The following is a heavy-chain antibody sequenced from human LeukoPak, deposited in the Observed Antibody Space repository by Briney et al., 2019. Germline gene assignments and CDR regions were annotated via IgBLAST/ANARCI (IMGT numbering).Heavy chain of an antibody. V-gene: IGHV1-18*01. Sequence: ASVKVSCKASGYTFTSYGISWVRQAPGQGLEWMGWISAYNGNTNYAQKFQGRVSITADRSTNTTYMELSSLTSEDTAVYYCTRAGIPGYCSTATCSNWFDPWGQGTLVTVSS. CDR3: TRAGIPGYCSTATCSNWFDP. J-gene: IGHJ5*02. CDR2: ISAYNGNT. CDR1: GYTFTSYG. D-gene: IGHD2-15*01.